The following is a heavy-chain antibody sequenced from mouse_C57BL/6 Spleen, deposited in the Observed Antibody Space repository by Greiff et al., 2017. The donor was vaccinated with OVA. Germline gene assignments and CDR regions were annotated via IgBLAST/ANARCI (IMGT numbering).Heavy chain of an antibody. CDR1: GYAFSSYW. Sequence: QVQLQQSGAELVKPGASVKISCKASGYAFSSYWMNWVKQRPGKGLEWIGQIYPGDGDTNYNGKFKGKATLTADKSSSTAYMQLSSLTSEDSAVYFCARITTVVADYYAMDYWGQGTSVTVSS. D-gene: IGHD1-1*01. V-gene: IGHV1-80*01. CDR3: ARITTVVADYYAMDY. J-gene: IGHJ4*01. CDR2: IYPGDGDT.